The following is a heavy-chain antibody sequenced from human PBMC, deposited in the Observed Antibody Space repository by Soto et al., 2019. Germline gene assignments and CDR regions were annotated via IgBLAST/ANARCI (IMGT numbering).Heavy chain of an antibody. CDR3: ARGMYGDY. CDR2: ISAHNGNT. CDR1: GYTFTSYG. Sequence: QVHLVQSGSEVKKPGASVMVSCKASGYTFTSYGITWVRQAPGQGLEWMGWISAHNGNTDYAQKLQGRVIVTRDTSTSTAYMELRSLISDDTVVYYCARGMYGDYWGQGALVTVSS. D-gene: IGHD2-8*01. V-gene: IGHV1-18*01. J-gene: IGHJ4*02.